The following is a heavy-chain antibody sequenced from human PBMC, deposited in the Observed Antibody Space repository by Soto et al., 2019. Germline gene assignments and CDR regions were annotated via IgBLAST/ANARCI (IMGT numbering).Heavy chain of an antibody. CDR1: GFTFSSYA. CDR2: ISGSGGST. J-gene: IGHJ5*02. CDR3: AKGSLYSSGRTNWFDP. D-gene: IGHD6-19*01. Sequence: PGGSLRLSCAASGFTFSSYAMSWVRQAPGKGLEWVSAISGSGGSTYYADPVKGRFTISRDNSKNTLYLQMNSLRAEDTAVYYCAKGSLYSSGRTNWFDPWGQGTLVTVSS. V-gene: IGHV3-23*01.